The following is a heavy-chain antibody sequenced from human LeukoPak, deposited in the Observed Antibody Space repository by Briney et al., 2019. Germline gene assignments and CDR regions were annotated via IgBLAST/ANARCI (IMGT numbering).Heavy chain of an antibody. CDR3: ARVYYDSSGYHGFDY. J-gene: IGHJ4*02. V-gene: IGHV4-39*01. CDR2: IYYSGST. D-gene: IGHD3-22*01. CDR1: GGSISSSSYY. Sequence: SETLSLTCTVSGGSISSSSYYWGWIRQPPGKGLEWIGSIYYSGSTYYNPSLKSRVTISVDTSKNQFSLKLSSVTAADTAVYYCARVYYDSSGYHGFDYWGQGTLVTVSS.